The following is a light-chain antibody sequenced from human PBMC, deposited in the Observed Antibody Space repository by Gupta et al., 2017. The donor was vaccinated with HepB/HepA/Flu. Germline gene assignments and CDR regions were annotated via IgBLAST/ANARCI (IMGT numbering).Light chain of an antibody. CDR1: SGHSSYA. CDR3: QTWGTGIHLVI. J-gene: IGLJ2*01. CDR2: VNSDGSH. Sequence: QLVLTQSPSAPASLGASVKLTCTLSSGHSSYAIAWHQQHPEKGPRFLMKVNSDGSHNKGDGTPDRFSGSSSGTERYLIISSPQSEDEADYYCQTWGTGIHLVIFGGGTNLTVL. V-gene: IGLV4-69*02.